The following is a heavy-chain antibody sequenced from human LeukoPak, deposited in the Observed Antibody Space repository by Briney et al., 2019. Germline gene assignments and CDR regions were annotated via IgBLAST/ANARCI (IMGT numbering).Heavy chain of an antibody. Sequence: GGSLRLSCAASGFTFSSYSMNWVRQAPGKGLEWVSSISSNSRYVYYADSMRGRFTISRDNAKNSLYLQMNSLKPEDTAVYYCARVAEAAAFDSWGQGTLVTVSS. CDR2: ISSNSRYV. V-gene: IGHV3-21*06. J-gene: IGHJ4*02. CDR3: ARVAEAAAFDS. D-gene: IGHD6-13*01. CDR1: GFTFSSYS.